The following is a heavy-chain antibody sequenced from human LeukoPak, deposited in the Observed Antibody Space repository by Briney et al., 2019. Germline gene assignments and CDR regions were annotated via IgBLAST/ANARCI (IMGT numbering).Heavy chain of an antibody. CDR2: ISTSSNYI. CDR3: ASVFLRYDSSGYYYFDY. V-gene: IGHV3-21*01. Sequence: KPGGSLRLSCAASGFTFSSYSMNWVRQAPGKGLEWVSSISTSSNYIYYADSVKGRFTISRDNAKTSLYLQMNSLSAEDTAVYYCASVFLRYDSSGYYYFDYWGQGTLVTVSS. CDR1: GFTFSSYS. J-gene: IGHJ4*02. D-gene: IGHD3-22*01.